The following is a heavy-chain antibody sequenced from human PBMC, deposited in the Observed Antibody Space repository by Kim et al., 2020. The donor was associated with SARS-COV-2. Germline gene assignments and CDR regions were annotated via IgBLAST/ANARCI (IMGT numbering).Heavy chain of an antibody. D-gene: IGHD2-15*01. CDR3: ARVQSKSSSYHHSSEGD. V-gene: IGHV3-48*03. CDR1: GFTFSSYE. Sequence: GGSLRLSCAASGFTFSSYEMNWVRQAPGKGLEWVSYISSSGSTIYYADSVKGRFTISRDNAKNSLYLQMNSLRAEDTAVYYCARVQSKSSSYHHSSEGDWGQGTLVTVSS. J-gene: IGHJ4*02. CDR2: ISSSGSTI.